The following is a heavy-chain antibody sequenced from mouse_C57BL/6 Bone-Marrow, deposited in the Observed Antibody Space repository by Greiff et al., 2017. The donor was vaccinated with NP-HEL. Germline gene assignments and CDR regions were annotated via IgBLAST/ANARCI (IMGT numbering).Heavy chain of an antibody. J-gene: IGHJ1*03. Sequence: VQLQQSGAELVRPGTSVKVSCKASGYAFTNYLIEWVKQRPGQGLEWIGVINPGSGGTNYNEKFKGKATLTADKSSSTAYMQLSSLTSEDSAVYCCARWEGDGYFDVWGTGTTVTVSS. D-gene: IGHD3-3*01. CDR3: ARWEGDGYFDV. CDR1: GYAFTNYL. CDR2: INPGSGGT. V-gene: IGHV1-54*01.